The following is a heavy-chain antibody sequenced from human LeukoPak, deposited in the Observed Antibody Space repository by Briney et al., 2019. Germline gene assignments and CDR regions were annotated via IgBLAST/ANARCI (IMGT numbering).Heavy chain of an antibody. Sequence: SETLSLTCTVSGGSISSYYWSWIRQPPGKGLEWIGYIYYSGSTNYNPSLKSRVTISVDTSKNQFSLKLSSVTAADTAVYYCARLGIYRSEGGIAAALAMYYYYYYMDVWGKGTTVTVSS. D-gene: IGHD6-13*01. CDR2: IYYSGST. J-gene: IGHJ6*03. V-gene: IGHV4-59*01. CDR1: GGSISSYY. CDR3: ARLGIYRSEGGIAAALAMYYYYYYMDV.